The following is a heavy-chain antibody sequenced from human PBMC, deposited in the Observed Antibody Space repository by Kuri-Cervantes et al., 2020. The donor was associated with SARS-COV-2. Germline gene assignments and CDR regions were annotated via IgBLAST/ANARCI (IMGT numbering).Heavy chain of an antibody. Sequence: KISCKASGGTFSSYAISWVRQAPGQGLEWMGRIIPILGIANYAQKFQGRVTITADKSTSTAYMELSSLRSEDTAVYYCARDWTVAGSYDAFDIWGQGTMVTVSS. CDR1: GGTFSSYA. CDR3: ARDWTVAGSYDAFDI. J-gene: IGHJ3*02. D-gene: IGHD6-19*01. CDR2: IIPILGIA. V-gene: IGHV1-69*04.